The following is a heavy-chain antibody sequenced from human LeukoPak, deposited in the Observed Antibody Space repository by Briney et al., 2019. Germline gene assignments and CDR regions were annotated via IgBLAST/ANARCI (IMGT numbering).Heavy chain of an antibody. J-gene: IGHJ5*02. V-gene: IGHV4-34*01. Sequence: SETLSLICAVYGGSFSAYYWSWIRQPPGKGLEWIGEINHSGSTNYNPSLKSRVTISVDTSKNQFSLKLSSVTAADTAVYYCARGRCSSTSCYRSTVKTYNWFDPWGQGTLVTVSS. CDR1: GGSFSAYY. CDR3: ARGRCSSTSCYRSTVKTYNWFDP. D-gene: IGHD2-2*02. CDR2: INHSGST.